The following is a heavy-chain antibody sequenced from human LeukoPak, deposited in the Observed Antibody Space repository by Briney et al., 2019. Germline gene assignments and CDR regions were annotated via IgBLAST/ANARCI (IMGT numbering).Heavy chain of an antibody. V-gene: IGHV1-69*01. J-gene: IGHJ4*02. D-gene: IGHD3-3*01. CDR1: GGTFSSYA. CDR3: ARVLGYDFWSGYEFDY. Sequence: AASVKVSCKASGGTFSSYAISWVRQAPGQGLEWMGGIIPIFGTANYEQKFQGRVTITADESTSTAYMELSSLRSEDTAVYYCARVLGYDFWSGYEFDYWGQGTLVTVSS. CDR2: IIPIFGTA.